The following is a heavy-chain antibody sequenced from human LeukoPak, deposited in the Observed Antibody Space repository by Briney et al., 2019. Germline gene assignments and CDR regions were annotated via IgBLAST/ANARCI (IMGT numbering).Heavy chain of an antibody. J-gene: IGHJ4*02. CDR2: IFSGGSK. CDR1: GFTVNSNY. V-gene: IGHV3-66*01. D-gene: IGHD6-13*01. CDR3: ARARPYSSSWYYFDY. Sequence: PGGSLRLSCAASGFTVNSNYMSWVRQAPGKWLECVSFIFSGGSKYYADSGKGRFTIARDNSKNTLYLQMNGLRAEDTAVYYCARARPYSSSWYYFDYWGQGILVTVSS.